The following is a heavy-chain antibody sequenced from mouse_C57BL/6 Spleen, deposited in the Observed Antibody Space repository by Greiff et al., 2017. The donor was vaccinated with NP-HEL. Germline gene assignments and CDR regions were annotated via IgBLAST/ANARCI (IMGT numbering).Heavy chain of an antibody. Sequence: VKLQESGAELARPGASVKMSCKASGYTFTSYTMHWVKQRPGQGLEWIGYINPSSGYTKYNQKFKDKATLTADKSSSTAYMQLSSLTSEDSAVYYCATYSNYGDDYAMDYWGQGTSVTVSS. J-gene: IGHJ4*01. CDR3: ATYSNYGDDYAMDY. V-gene: IGHV1-4*01. D-gene: IGHD2-5*01. CDR1: GYTFTSYT. CDR2: INPSSGYT.